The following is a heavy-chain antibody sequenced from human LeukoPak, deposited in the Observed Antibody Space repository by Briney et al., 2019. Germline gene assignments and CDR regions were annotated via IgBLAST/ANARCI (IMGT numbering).Heavy chain of an antibody. V-gene: IGHV1-46*01. D-gene: IGHD3-9*01. CDR3: ARVRDILTGYSCFDY. J-gene: IGHJ4*02. CDR1: GYTFTSYY. CDR2: INPSGGST. Sequence: ASVKVSCKASGYTFTSYYMHWVRQAPGQGLEWMGIINPSGGSTSYAQKFQGRVTMTRDTSTSTVYMELSSLRSEDTAVYYCARVRDILTGYSCFDYWGQGTLVTVSS.